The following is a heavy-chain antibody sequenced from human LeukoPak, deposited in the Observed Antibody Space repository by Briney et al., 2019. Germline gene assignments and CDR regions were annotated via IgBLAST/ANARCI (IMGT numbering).Heavy chain of an antibody. Sequence: GGSLRLSCVASGFRFGRDWISWVRQAPGKGLEWVACVKQDGTEKNYVVSVWGRFTVSVDNGKNSLYLQMNSLRAEDTALYYCARGVGYYDSSGYYYPATYYFDYWGQGTLVTVSS. CDR1: GFRFGRDW. CDR3: ARGVGYYDSSGYYYPATYYFDY. D-gene: IGHD3-22*01. J-gene: IGHJ4*02. V-gene: IGHV3-7*03. CDR2: VKQDGTEK.